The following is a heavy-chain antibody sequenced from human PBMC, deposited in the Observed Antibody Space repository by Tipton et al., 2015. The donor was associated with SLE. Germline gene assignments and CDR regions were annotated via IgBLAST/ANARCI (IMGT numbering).Heavy chain of an antibody. J-gene: IGHJ4*02. V-gene: IGHV4-39*07. Sequence: TLSLTCTVSGGSISSYYWSWIRQPPGKGLEWIGSIYYSGSTYYNPSLKSRVTISVDTSKNQFSLKLSSVTAADTAVYYCARLSYDILTGYPDCFDYWGQGTLVTVSS. D-gene: IGHD3-9*01. CDR1: GGSISSYY. CDR3: ARLSYDILTGYPDCFDY. CDR2: IYYSGST.